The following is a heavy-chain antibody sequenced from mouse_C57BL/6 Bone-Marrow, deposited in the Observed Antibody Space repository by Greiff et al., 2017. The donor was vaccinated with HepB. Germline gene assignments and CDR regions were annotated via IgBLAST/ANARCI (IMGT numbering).Heavy chain of an antibody. J-gene: IGHJ3*01. CDR1: GFTFSDFY. CDR2: SRHKANDYTT. V-gene: IGHV7-1*01. Sequence: EVQLVESGGGLVQSGRSLRLSCATSGFTFSDFYMEWVSQAPGKGLEWIAASRHKANDYTTEYSVSVKGRFIVSRDTSQSILYLQMNARRAEDTAIYYCASDADYYGSSWFAYWGQATLVPVSP. CDR3: ASDADYYGSSWFAY. D-gene: IGHD1-1*01.